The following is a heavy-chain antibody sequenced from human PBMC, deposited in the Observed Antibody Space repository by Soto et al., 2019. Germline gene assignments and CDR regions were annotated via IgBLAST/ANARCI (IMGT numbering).Heavy chain of an antibody. CDR3: AKAAGQHVVAYYFDS. CDR2: ITNGDGGGT. Sequence: HPGGSLRLSCAASGFTFSSLAMSWVRQAPGKGLQWVSMITNGDGGGTYYADSVKGRFTISRDNSKNTLYLQMNGLRAEDTAVYYCAKAAGQHVVAYYFDSWGQGTLVTVSS. J-gene: IGHJ4*02. CDR1: GFTFSSLA. V-gene: IGHV3-23*01. D-gene: IGHD2-15*01.